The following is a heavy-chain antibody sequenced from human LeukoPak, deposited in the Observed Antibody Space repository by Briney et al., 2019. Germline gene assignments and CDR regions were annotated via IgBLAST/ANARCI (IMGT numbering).Heavy chain of an antibody. J-gene: IGHJ4*02. Sequence: GGSLRLSCAASGFTFSNYAMRWVRQAPGKGLEWVSSISGDGAYTYYADSVKGRFTISRDNSKNTLYLQMNSLRAEDTALYYCARHSLQIPATFDYWGQGTLVTVSS. CDR2: ISGDGAYT. D-gene: IGHD5-24*01. V-gene: IGHV3-23*01. CDR1: GFTFSNYA. CDR3: ARHSLQIPATFDY.